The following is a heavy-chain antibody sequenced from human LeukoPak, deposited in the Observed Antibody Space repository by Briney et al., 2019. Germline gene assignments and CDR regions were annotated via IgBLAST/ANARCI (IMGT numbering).Heavy chain of an antibody. CDR3: ARHDFWSGYSSGFDY. V-gene: IGHV4-39*01. Sequence: PSETLSLTCTVSGGSISTSSYYWGWIRQPPGKGLEWLGTIYYSGSTYYNPSLKSRVTISVDTSKNQFSLKLSSVTAADTAVYYCARHDFWSGYSSGFDYWGQGTLVTVSS. CDR1: GGSISTSSYY. J-gene: IGHJ4*02. D-gene: IGHD3-3*01. CDR2: IYYSGST.